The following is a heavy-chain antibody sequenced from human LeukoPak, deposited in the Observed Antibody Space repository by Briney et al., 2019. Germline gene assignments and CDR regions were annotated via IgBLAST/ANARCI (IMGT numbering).Heavy chain of an antibody. CDR3: ARGRDGYNFLNRGGYYYFDY. J-gene: IGHJ4*02. V-gene: IGHV4-61*02. D-gene: IGHD5-24*01. CDR2: SYISGST. CDR1: GAFISSGTYY. Sequence: PSQTLSLTCTVSGAFISSGTYYCSWIRQPAGKGLEWIGRSYISGSTHYNPSLKSRVTISVDTSKNQFSLKVNSVTAADTAVYYCARGRDGYNFLNRGGYYYFDYWGQGILVTVSS.